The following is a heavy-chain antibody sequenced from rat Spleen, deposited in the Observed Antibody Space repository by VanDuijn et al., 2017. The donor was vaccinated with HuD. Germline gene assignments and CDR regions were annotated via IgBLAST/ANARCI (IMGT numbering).Heavy chain of an antibody. Sequence: EVQLEESGGGLVQPGRSLKLSCAASGFTFSDYYMAWVRQAPKKGLEWVASISPSGGTTYYRDSVKGRFTISRDNAKSTLYLQLDSLRSEDTATYYCASRTGNWFAYWGQGTLVTVSS. J-gene: IGHJ3*01. CDR3: ASRTGNWFAY. V-gene: IGHV5-25*01. D-gene: IGHD5-1*01. CDR2: ISPSGGTT. CDR1: GFTFSDYY.